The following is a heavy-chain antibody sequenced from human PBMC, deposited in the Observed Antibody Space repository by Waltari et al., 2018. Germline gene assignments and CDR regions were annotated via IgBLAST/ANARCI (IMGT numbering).Heavy chain of an antibody. V-gene: IGHV3-74*01. Sequence: EVQLVESGGDLVQPGGSLRLSCAASGFGFSAYRMHWVRQVPGKGLFWVSHINTDGSDANYADSVKGRFTISRDNAKNSLYLEMSSLRVEDTAVYYCAFSRGWSSPFGAYDSWGQGTRVIVSS. J-gene: IGHJ3*02. D-gene: IGHD6-19*01. CDR2: INTDGSDA. CDR1: GFGFSAYR. CDR3: AFSRGWSSPFGAYDS.